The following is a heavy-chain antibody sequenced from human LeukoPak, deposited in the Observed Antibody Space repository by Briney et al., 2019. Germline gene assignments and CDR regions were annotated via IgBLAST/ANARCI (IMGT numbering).Heavy chain of an antibody. CDR1: GYTFTSYG. CDR3: ARGGSGWYSWKYYFDY. CDR2: ISAYNGNT. D-gene: IGHD6-19*01. V-gene: IGHV1-18*04. Sequence: ASVKVSCKASGYTFTSYGISWVRQAPGQGLEWMGWISAYNGNTNYAQKLQGRVTMTTDTSTSSAYMELRSLRSDDTAVYYCARGGSGWYSWKYYFDYWGQGTLVTVSS. J-gene: IGHJ4*02.